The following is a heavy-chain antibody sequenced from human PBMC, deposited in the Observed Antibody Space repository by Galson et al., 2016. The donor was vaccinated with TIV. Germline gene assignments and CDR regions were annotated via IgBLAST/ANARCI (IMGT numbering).Heavy chain of an antibody. CDR2: IYPGDSDT. Sequence: QSGAEVKKPGESLKISCEGSGYSFTKFWIAWVRQMPGKGVEWMGTIYPGDSDTRYNPSFQGQVTISADKSISTAYLQWSSLKTSDTAMYFCARPASGVCTKNTCYPEGYFDLGGRGTLVTVSS. CDR3: ARPASGVCTKNTCYPEGYFDL. D-gene: IGHD2-8*01. CDR1: GYSFTKFW. J-gene: IGHJ2*01. V-gene: IGHV5-51*03.